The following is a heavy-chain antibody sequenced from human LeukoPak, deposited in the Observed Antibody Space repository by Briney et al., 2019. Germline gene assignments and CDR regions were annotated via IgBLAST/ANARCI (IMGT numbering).Heavy chain of an antibody. CDR2: ISSSSSTI. D-gene: IGHD4-17*01. Sequence: GGSLRLSCAASGFTFSTYSMNWVRQAPGKGLEWVSSISSSSSTIYYADSVKGRFTISRDNAKNSLYLQMNSLRAEDTAVYYCARDFGDYSYYYYMDVWSKGTTVTVSS. CDR3: ARDFGDYSYYYYMDV. V-gene: IGHV3-48*01. J-gene: IGHJ6*03. CDR1: GFTFSTYS.